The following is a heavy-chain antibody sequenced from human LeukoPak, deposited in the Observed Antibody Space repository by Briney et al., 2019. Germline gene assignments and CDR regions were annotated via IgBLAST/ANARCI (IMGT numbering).Heavy chain of an antibody. CDR1: GYTFTSYG. Sequence: ASVKVSCKASGYTFTSYGISWVRQAPGQGLEWMGRIIPILGIANYAQKFQGRVTITADKSTSTAYMELSSLRSEDTAVYYCAKYYYDSSGSAPYYGAFDIWGQGTMVTVSS. CDR3: AKYYYDSSGSAPYYGAFDI. CDR2: IIPILGIA. D-gene: IGHD3-22*01. V-gene: IGHV1-69*04. J-gene: IGHJ3*02.